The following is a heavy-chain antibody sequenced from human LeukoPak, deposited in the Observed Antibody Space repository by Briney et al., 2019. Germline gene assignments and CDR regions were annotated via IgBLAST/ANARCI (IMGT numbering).Heavy chain of an antibody. CDR1: GFTFSDYD. CDR2: INHSGST. CDR3: ARGMYQLLPFDY. J-gene: IGHJ4*02. Sequence: GSLRLSCAASGFTFSDYDMNWIRQPPGKGLEWIGEINHSGSTNYNPSLKSRVTISVDTSKNQFSLKLSSVTAADTAVYYCARGMYQLLPFDYWGQGTLVTVSS. V-gene: IGHV4-34*01. D-gene: IGHD2-2*01.